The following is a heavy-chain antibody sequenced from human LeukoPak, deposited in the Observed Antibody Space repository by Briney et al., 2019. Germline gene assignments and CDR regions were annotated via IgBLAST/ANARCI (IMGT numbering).Heavy chain of an antibody. CDR3: ARQFGVNWFDP. D-gene: IGHD3-10*01. CDR1: GGSISSGSYY. Sequence: PSQTLSLTCTVSGGSISSGSYYWSWIRQPAGKGLEWIGRIYTSGSTNYNPSLKSRVTISVDTSKNQFSLKLSSVTAADTAVYYCARQFGVNWFDPWGQGTLVTVSS. V-gene: IGHV4-61*02. J-gene: IGHJ5*02. CDR2: IYTSGST.